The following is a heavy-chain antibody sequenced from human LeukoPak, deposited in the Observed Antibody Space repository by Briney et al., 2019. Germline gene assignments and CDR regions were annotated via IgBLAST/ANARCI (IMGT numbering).Heavy chain of an antibody. CDR3: ARHFGYSSSWFVGY. J-gene: IGHJ4*02. CDR2: IYPGDSNT. CDR1: GYSFTRYW. D-gene: IGHD6-13*01. Sequence: GESLNISCKGSGYSFTRYWIGWVRQMPGKGLEWMGIIYPGDSNTRYSPSFQGQVTISVDKSISTAYLQWSSLKASDTAMYYCARHFGYSSSWFVGYWGQGTLVTVSS. V-gene: IGHV5-51*01.